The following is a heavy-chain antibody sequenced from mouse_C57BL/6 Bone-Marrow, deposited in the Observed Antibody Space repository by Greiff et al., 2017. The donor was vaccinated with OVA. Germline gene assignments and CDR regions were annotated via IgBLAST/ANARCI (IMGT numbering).Heavy chain of an antibody. D-gene: IGHD1-1*01. CDR1: GFTFSSYA. Sequence: EVQLQESGEGLVKPGGSLKLSCAASGFTFSSYAMSWVRQTPEKRLEWVAYISSGGDYIYYADTVKGRFTISRDNARNTLYLQMSSLKSEDTAMYYCTRDHYYYYYYAMDYWGQGTSVTVSS. V-gene: IGHV5-9-1*02. J-gene: IGHJ4*01. CDR2: ISSGGDYI. CDR3: TRDHYYYYYYAMDY.